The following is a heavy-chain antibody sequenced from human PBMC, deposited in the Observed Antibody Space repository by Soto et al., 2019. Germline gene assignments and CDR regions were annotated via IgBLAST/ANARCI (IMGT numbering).Heavy chain of an antibody. Sequence: PGGSLRLSCAASGFTFSSYSMNWVRQAPGKGLVWVSYISSSSSTIYYADSVKGRFTISRDNAKNSLYLQMNSLRDEDTAVYYCARPEYSSSSYGMDVWGQGTTVTVS. CDR1: GFTFSSYS. D-gene: IGHD6-6*01. V-gene: IGHV3-48*02. CDR3: ARPEYSSSSYGMDV. J-gene: IGHJ6*02. CDR2: ISSSSSTI.